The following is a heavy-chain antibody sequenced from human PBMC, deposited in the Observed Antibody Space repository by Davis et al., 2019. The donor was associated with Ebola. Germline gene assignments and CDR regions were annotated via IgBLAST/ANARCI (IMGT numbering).Heavy chain of an antibody. D-gene: IGHD3-10*01. CDR1: GGSISSYY. J-gene: IGHJ6*02. V-gene: IGHV4-34*01. CDR2: INHSGSP. Sequence: SETLSLTCPVSGGSISSYYWSWIRQPPGKGLEWIGEINHSGSPNYNPSLKSRVTISVDTPKNQFSLKLSAVTAADTAVYYCARTRITMVRGVPYYYYGMDVWGQGTTVTVS. CDR3: ARTRITMVRGVPYYYYGMDV.